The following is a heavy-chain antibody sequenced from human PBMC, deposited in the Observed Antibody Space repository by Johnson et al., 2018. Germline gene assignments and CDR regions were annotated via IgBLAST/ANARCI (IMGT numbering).Heavy chain of an antibody. Sequence: QVQLVESGGGVVQPGRSLRLSCAASGFTFSSHGMHWVRQAPGKGLEWVAVIWSDGSKKYYADSVKGRFTVSRDNSKKTLYMQMDSLRAEDTAIYDLARDRGVGSGGSCWGYFLHWGQGTLVTVSS. D-gene: IGHD2-15*01. J-gene: IGHJ1*01. CDR2: IWSDGSKK. CDR3: ARDRGVGSGGSCWGYFLH. V-gene: IGHV3-33*01. CDR1: GFTFSSHG.